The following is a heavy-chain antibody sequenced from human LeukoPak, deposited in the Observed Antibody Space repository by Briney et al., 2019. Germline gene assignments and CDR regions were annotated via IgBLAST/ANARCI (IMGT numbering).Heavy chain of an antibody. CDR3: ARQTTVATDC. J-gene: IGHJ4*02. D-gene: IGHD4-23*01. V-gene: IGHV3-33*01. CDR1: GFTFSNYG. CDR2: IWFDGTNK. Sequence: PATSLRLSCAASGFTFSNYGMHWARQAPGKGLEWVALIWFDGTNKYYADSVKGRFTISRDNSNNTLYLQMNSLRVEDTAVYYCARQTTVATDCWGQGTLVTVSS.